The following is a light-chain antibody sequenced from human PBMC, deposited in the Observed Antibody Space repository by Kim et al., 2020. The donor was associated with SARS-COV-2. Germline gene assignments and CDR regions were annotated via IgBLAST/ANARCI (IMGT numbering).Light chain of an antibody. CDR2: DAS. CDR1: QRINKW. CDR3: QQYHAYWT. V-gene: IGKV1-5*01. Sequence: AASVGDSVTITCRASQRINKWLAWYQQKPGKAPKLLIYDASSVESGVPSRFSGSGSGTEFTLTISSLQPDDFATYYCQQYHAYWTFGQGTKVDIK. J-gene: IGKJ1*01.